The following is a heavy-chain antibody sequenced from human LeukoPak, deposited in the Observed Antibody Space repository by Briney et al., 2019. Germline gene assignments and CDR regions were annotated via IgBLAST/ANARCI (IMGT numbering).Heavy chain of an antibody. V-gene: IGHV3-21*01. J-gene: IGHJ4*02. CDR1: GFTFSSYS. Sequence: GGSLRLSCAASGFTFSSYSMNWVRQAPGKGLEWVSSIISISGYIYYADSVKGRFTISRDNAKNSLYLQMNSLRAEDTAVYYCARSTYGDYVVDYWGQGTLVTVSS. CDR3: ARSTYGDYVVDY. D-gene: IGHD4-17*01. CDR2: IISISGYI.